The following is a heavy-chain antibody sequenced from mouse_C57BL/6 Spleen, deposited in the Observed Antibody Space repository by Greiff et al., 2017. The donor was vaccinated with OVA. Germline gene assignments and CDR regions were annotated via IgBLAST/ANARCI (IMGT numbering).Heavy chain of an antibody. CDR1: GYTFTSYW. J-gene: IGHJ1*03. V-gene: IGHV1-69*01. CDR2: IDPSASYT. CDR3: SSSTVVATRYFDF. D-gene: IGHD1-1*01. Sequence: QVQLQQPGAELVMPGASVKLSCKASGYTFTSYWMHWVKQRPGQGLEWIGEIDPSASYTNYNQKFKGKSTLTVDKSSSTAYMQLSSLTSEDAAVYYCSSSTVVATRYFDFWGKGTTVTVSS.